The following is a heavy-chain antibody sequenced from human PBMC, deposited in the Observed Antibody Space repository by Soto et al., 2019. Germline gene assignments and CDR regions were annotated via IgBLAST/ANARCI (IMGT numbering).Heavy chain of an antibody. Sequence: QLQLQESGPGLVKPSETLSLTCTVSGGSISSSSYYWGWIRQPPGKGLEWIGSIYYSGSTYYNPSLKSRVTISVDTSKNQFSLKLSSVTAADTAVYYCARHRLWFGELGYLDYWGQGTLVTVSS. V-gene: IGHV4-39*01. D-gene: IGHD3-10*01. CDR2: IYYSGST. J-gene: IGHJ4*02. CDR1: GGSISSSSYY. CDR3: ARHRLWFGELGYLDY.